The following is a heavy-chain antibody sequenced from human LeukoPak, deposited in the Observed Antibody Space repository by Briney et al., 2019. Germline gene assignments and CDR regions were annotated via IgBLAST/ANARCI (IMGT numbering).Heavy chain of an antibody. CDR1: GGSFSGYY. J-gene: IGHJ4*02. Sequence: SETLSLTCAVYGGSFSGYYWSWIRQPPGKGLEWIGSIHYSGSTYYNPSLKSRVTISVDTSKNQFSLKLSSVTAADTAVFYCARLSPYLGSGSSAFPDDFWGQGTLVTVSS. V-gene: IGHV4-34*01. CDR2: IHYSGST. CDR3: ARLSPYLGSGSSAFPDDF. D-gene: IGHD3-10*01.